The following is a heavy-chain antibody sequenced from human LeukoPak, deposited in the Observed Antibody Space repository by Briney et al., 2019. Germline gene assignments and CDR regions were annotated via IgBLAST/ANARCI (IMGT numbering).Heavy chain of an antibody. CDR2: ISSISTYT. D-gene: IGHD2-2*01. Sequence: PGGSLRLSCAASGFIFSNYGMIWVRQAPGKGPEWVSSISSISTYTHYADSVKGRFIISRDNAENSLFLQMNSLRAEDTAVYYCARVVATSIIVVVPAASYYFDYWGQGTLVTVSS. J-gene: IGHJ4*02. CDR3: ARVVATSIIVVVPAASYYFDY. V-gene: IGHV3-21*01. CDR1: GFIFSNYG.